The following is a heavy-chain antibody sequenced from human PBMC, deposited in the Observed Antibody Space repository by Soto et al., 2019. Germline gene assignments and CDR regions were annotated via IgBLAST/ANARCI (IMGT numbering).Heavy chain of an antibody. J-gene: IGHJ4*02. CDR2: IYHTGST. V-gene: IGHV4-31*03. CDR1: GGSISTVGHY. CDR3: ARATGTLRSRNCDY. Sequence: SETLSLSCSVSGGSISTVGHYWTWIRQPPGKGLEWIGSIYHTGSTYYSKSLRSRLTMSVDTSKSQFSLRLSSVTAADTAVYYCARATGTLRSRNCDYWGQGSLVTVSS. D-gene: IGHD1-1*01.